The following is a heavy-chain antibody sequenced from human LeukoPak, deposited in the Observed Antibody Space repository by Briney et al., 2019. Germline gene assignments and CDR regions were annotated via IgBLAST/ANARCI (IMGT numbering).Heavy chain of an antibody. D-gene: IGHD3-3*01. CDR3: AKDLYDFWSGYYSYYFDY. CDR1: GFTFSSYG. V-gene: IGHV3-30*02. Sequence: PGGSLRLSCAASGFTFSSYGMHWVRQAPGKGLERVAFIRYDGSNKYYADSVKGRFTISRDNSKNTLYLQMNSLRAEDTAVYYCAKDLYDFWSGYYSYYFDYWGQGTLVTVSS. J-gene: IGHJ4*02. CDR2: IRYDGSNK.